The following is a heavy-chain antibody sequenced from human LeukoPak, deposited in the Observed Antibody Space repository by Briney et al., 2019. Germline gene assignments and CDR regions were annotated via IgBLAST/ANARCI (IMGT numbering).Heavy chain of an antibody. Sequence: PGRSLRLSCAASGFSFSSYAMHWVRQAPGKGLEWVVVVSSTGNNTYYADSVKGRFTISRDNSKNTLFLQMNTLRPEDMAVYFCAKVPISIPRSYFFDYWGQGTLVTVSS. D-gene: IGHD3-9*01. V-gene: IGHV3-30*18. CDR2: VSSTGNNT. CDR3: AKVPISIPRSYFFDY. CDR1: GFSFSSYA. J-gene: IGHJ4*02.